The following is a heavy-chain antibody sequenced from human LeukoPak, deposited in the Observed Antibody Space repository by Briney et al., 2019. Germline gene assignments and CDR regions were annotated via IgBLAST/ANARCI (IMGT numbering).Heavy chain of an antibody. J-gene: IGHJ4*02. V-gene: IGHV3-33*01. D-gene: IGHD1-26*01. CDR1: GFTFSTYG. CDR2: VWYDGGNI. CDR3: ARGGYSGTYFFDY. Sequence: GGSLRLSCAASGFTFSTYGMHWVRQAPGKGLEWVAVVWYDGGNIHYVDSVKGRFTISRDNSKSTLYLQMNSLTAEDTAVYYCARGGYSGTYFFDYWGQGTLVTVSS.